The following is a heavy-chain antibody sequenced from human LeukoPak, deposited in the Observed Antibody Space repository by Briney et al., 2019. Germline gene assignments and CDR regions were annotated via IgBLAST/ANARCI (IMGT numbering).Heavy chain of an antibody. V-gene: IGHV4-39*07. CDR3: ARDRLGEIDY. J-gene: IGHJ4*02. Sequence: SETLSLTCTVSGGSISSSSYYWGWIRQPPGKGLEWIGSIYYSGSTYYNPSLKSRVTISVDTSKNQFSLKLSSVTAADTAVYYCARDRLGEIDYWGQGTLVTVSS. CDR1: GGSISSSSYY. D-gene: IGHD4-17*01. CDR2: IYYSGST.